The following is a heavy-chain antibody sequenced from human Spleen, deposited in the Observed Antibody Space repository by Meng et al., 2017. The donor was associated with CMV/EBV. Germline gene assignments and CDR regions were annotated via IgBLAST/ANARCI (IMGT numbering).Heavy chain of an antibody. D-gene: IGHD2-2*01. Sequence: GESLKISCAASGFTFSSYSMNWVRQAPGKGLEWVSYISSSSSTIYYADSVKGRFTISRDNAKNSLYLQMNSLRAEDTAVYYCARDGAGGAVVVPAVRFDPWGQGTLVTVSS. CDR2: ISSSSSTI. V-gene: IGHV3-48*04. J-gene: IGHJ5*02. CDR3: ARDGAGGAVVVPAVRFDP. CDR1: GFTFSSYS.